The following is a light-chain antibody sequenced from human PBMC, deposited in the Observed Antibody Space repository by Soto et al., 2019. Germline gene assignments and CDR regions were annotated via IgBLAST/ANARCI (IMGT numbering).Light chain of an antibody. J-gene: IGKJ4*01. Sequence: IVMTHSPATLSVSPGGRATLSCRASESVNRNLAWYQQRPGQSPRLLLYGASTRATGTPARFSGSGSGTEFTLTITSLQSDDFALYFCQHYNNWPLTFGGGAKVDI. CDR2: GAS. CDR3: QHYNNWPLT. CDR1: ESVNRN. V-gene: IGKV3-15*01.